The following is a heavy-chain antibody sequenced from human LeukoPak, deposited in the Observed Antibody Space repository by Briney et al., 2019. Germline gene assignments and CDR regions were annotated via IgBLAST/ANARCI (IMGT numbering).Heavy chain of an antibody. Sequence: GGSLRLSCAASGFTFGSYAMHWVRQAPGKGLEWVAVISYDGSNKYYADSVKGRFTISRDNSKNTLYLQMNSLRAEDTAVYYCARDRGDSAFDIWGQGTMVTVSS. D-gene: IGHD3-10*01. V-gene: IGHV3-30-3*01. J-gene: IGHJ3*02. CDR3: ARDRGDSAFDI. CDR1: GFTFGSYA. CDR2: ISYDGSNK.